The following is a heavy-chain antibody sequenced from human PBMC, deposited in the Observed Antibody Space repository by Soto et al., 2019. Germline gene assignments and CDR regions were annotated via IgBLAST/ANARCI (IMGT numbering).Heavy chain of an antibody. CDR1: GGSISSGDFY. Sequence: PWETLSLTCTVSGGSISSGDFYWSCIRQAQGKGLEWIGNIYNSGSTYYNPSLESRATISIKTSKNQFSLKLSSVTAAATAVYNGAREYFIITLSTPYNWFDPWGQGTLVTVSS. D-gene: IGHD3-10*01. CDR2: IYNSGST. J-gene: IGHJ5*02. CDR3: AREYFIITLSTPYNWFDP. V-gene: IGHV4-30-4*08.